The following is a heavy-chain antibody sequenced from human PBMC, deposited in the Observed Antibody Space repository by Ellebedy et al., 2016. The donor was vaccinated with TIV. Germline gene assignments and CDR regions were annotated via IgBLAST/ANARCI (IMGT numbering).Heavy chain of an antibody. J-gene: IGHJ6*02. V-gene: IGHV3-23*01. Sequence: GESLKISCAASGFTFSSYAMSWVRQAPGKGLEWVSAISGSGGSTYYADSVKGRFTISRDNSKNTLYLQMNSLRAEDTAVYYCAKGKLSSTSSYPGYYYYYGMDVWGQGTTVTVSS. CDR3: AKGKLSSTSSYPGYYYYYGMDV. CDR1: GFTFSSYA. CDR2: ISGSGGST. D-gene: IGHD2-2*01.